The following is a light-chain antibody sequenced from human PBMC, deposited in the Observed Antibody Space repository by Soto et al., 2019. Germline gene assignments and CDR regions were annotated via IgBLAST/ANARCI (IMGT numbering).Light chain of an antibody. Sequence: EVVMTQSPGTLSLSPWEGATLSCRASQSVSNNVAWYQQQPGQAPRLLMYAASTRATRTPARFRGSGSGTEFTLTISSLQSEDSALYYCQQYNNWPRTFGQGTKVDIK. CDR2: AAS. J-gene: IGKJ1*01. CDR3: QQYNNWPRT. V-gene: IGKV3-15*01. CDR1: QSVSNN.